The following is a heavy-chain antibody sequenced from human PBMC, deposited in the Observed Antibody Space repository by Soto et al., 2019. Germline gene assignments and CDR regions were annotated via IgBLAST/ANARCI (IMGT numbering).Heavy chain of an antibody. V-gene: IGHV4-30-2*01. Sequence: PSETLSLTCAVSGGSISSGGYSWSWIRRPPGRGLEWIGYIYHSGSTYYNPSLKSRVTISVDRSKNQFSLKLSSVTAADTAVYYCARDAGLERSANWFDPWGQGTLVTVSS. CDR2: IYHSGST. CDR3: ARDAGLERSANWFDP. CDR1: GGSISSGGYS. D-gene: IGHD3-3*01. J-gene: IGHJ5*02.